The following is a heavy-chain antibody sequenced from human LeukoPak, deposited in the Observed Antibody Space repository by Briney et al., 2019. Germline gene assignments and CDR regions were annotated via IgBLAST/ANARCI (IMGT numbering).Heavy chain of an antibody. V-gene: IGHV1-69*04. CDR1: GGTFSSYA. Sequence: ASVKVSCKASGGTFSSYAISWVRQAPGQGLEWMGRIIPILGIANYAQKFQGRVTITADKSTGTAYMELSSLRSEDTAVYYCARDIRLAAGLDYWGQGTLVTVSS. D-gene: IGHD6-13*01. CDR2: IIPILGIA. CDR3: ARDIRLAAGLDY. J-gene: IGHJ4*02.